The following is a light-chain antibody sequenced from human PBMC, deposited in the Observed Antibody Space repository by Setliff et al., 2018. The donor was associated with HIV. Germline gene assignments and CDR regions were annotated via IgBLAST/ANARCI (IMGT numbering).Light chain of an antibody. CDR3: QVWDSSSDLGV. CDR1: NIGNKS. Sequence: SYELAQPPSVSVAPGKTARITCGGNNIGNKSVHWYQQKPGQAPVLVIYYDSDRPSGIPERFSGSNSGNTATLTISRVEAGDEADYYCQVWDSSSDLGVFGTGTKGTVL. V-gene: IGLV3-21*04. CDR2: YDS. J-gene: IGLJ1*01.